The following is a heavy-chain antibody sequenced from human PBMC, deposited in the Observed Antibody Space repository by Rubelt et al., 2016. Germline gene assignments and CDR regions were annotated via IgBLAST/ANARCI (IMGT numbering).Heavy chain of an antibody. J-gene: IGHJ6*02. Sequence: QVQLQPWGAGLLKPSETLSLTCAVYGGSFSGYYWSWIRQPPGKGLEWIGEINHSGIPNYNPSLKSRVTMSVDTSKNQFSLKLSSVTAADTAVYYCARGRRGSSSWLGRDYYGMDVWGQGTTVTVSS. CDR3: ARGRRGSSSWLGRDYYGMDV. V-gene: IGHV4-34*01. D-gene: IGHD6-13*01. CDR2: INHSGIP. CDR1: GGSFSGYY.